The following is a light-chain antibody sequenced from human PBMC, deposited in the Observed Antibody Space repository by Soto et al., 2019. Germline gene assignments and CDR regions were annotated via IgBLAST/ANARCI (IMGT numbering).Light chain of an antibody. V-gene: IGKV1-39*01. CDR1: QTIIRY. CDR2: AAS. J-gene: IGKJ3*01. CDR3: QQSYSTLFT. Sequence: DIQMTQSPSSLSASVGDRVTITCRASQTIIRYLNWYQQKPGRALNLLIYAASSLQSGVPSRFSGSGSGTEFTLTISSLQPEDFATYYCQQSYSTLFTFGPGTKVEI.